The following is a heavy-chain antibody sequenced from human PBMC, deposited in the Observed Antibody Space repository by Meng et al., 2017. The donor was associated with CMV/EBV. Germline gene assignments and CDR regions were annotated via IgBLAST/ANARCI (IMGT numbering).Heavy chain of an antibody. V-gene: IGHV4-39*01. J-gene: IGHJ5*02. CDR3: ARQGDESSGWYAGFDP. CDR1: GGSISSSSYY. D-gene: IGHD6-19*01. Sequence: SETLSLTCTVSGGSISSSSYYWGWIRRPPGQGLEWIGSVYYSGSTYYNPSLKSRVTISVDTSKNQFSLKLTSVTAADTAVFYCARQGDESSGWYAGFDPWGQGTRVTVSS. CDR2: VYYSGST.